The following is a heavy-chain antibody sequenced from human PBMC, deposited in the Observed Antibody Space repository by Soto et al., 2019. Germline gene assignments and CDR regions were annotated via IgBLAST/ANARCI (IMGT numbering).Heavy chain of an antibody. CDR3: ARAVGTRFDP. Sequence: SETLSLTCTVSGGSISSYYWSWIRQPPGKGLEWIGYIYYSGSTNYNPSLKSRVTISVDTSKNQFSLKLSSVTAADTAVYYCARAVGTRFDPWGQGTLVTVSS. CDR1: GGSISSYY. J-gene: IGHJ5*02. V-gene: IGHV4-59*01. D-gene: IGHD6-13*01. CDR2: IYYSGST.